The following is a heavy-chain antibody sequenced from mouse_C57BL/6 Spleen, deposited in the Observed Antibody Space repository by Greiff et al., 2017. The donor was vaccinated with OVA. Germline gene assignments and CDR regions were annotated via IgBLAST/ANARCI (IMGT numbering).Heavy chain of an antibody. CDR2: IDPETGGT. CDR1: GYTFTDYE. Sequence: VQRVESGAELVRPGASVTLSCKASGYTFTDYEMHWVKQTPVHGLEWIGAIDPETGGTAYNQKFKGKAILTADKSSSTAYMELRSLTSEDSAVYYCTRSSYGYWGQGTLVTVSA. J-gene: IGHJ3*01. CDR3: TRSSYGY. V-gene: IGHV1-15*01. D-gene: IGHD1-1*02.